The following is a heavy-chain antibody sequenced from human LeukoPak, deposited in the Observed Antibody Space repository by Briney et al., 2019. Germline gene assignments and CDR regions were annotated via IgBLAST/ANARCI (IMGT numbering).Heavy chain of an antibody. CDR1: GGTFSSYT. V-gene: IGHV1-69*13. D-gene: IGHD1-26*01. CDR2: IIPIFGTA. J-gene: IGHJ3*02. CDR3: ARAITRGADAFDI. Sequence: SVKVSCKASGGTFSSYTISWVRQAPGQGLEWMGGIIPIFGTANYAQKFQGRVTITADESTSTAYMELSSLRSEDTAVYYCARAITRGADAFDIWGQGTMVTVSS.